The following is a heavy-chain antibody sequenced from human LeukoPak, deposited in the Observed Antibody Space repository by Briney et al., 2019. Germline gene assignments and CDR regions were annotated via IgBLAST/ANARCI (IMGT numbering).Heavy chain of an antibody. D-gene: IGHD3-10*01. CDR3: AKGSLIFYGSDY. CDR2: ISGSGGST. J-gene: IGHJ4*02. V-gene: IGHV3-23*01. Sequence: GSLRLSCAASGFTFSSYAMSWVRQAPGKGLEWVSAISGSGGSTYYADSVKGRFTISRDNSKNTLYLQMNSLRAEDTAVYYCAKGSLIFYGSDYWGQGTLVTVSS. CDR1: GFTFSSYA.